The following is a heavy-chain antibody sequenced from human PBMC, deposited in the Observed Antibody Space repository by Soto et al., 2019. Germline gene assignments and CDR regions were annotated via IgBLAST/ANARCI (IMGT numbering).Heavy chain of an antibody. CDR3: ARDFTESPITIYYFDY. J-gene: IGHJ4*02. Sequence: GGSLRLSCAASGFTFSSYSMNWVRQAPGKGLEWVSYISSSSSTIYYADSVKGRFTISGDNAKNSLYLQMNSLRDEDTAVYYCARDFTESPITIYYFDYWGQGTLVTVSS. CDR1: GFTFSSYS. D-gene: IGHD3-10*01. V-gene: IGHV3-48*02. CDR2: ISSSSSTI.